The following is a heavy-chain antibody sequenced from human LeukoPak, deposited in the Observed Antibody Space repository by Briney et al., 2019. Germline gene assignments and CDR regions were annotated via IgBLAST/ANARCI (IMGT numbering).Heavy chain of an antibody. J-gene: IGHJ4*02. CDR1: GFTFSLYN. V-gene: IGHV3-48*04. CDR3: AVLATRGLFDC. D-gene: IGHD5-12*01. CDR2: ITISSNTI. Sequence: GGSLRLSCVASGFTFSLYNMNWVRQAPGRGLEWISYITISSNTIYYADSVKGRFTISRDNAKSSLYLQMNSLRAEDTAVYYCAVLATRGLFDCWGLGTLVTVSS.